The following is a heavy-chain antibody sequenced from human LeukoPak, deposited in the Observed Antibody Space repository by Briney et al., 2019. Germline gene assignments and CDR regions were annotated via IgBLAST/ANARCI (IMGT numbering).Heavy chain of an antibody. CDR3: ARSSEGRYYYDSSGFSYYYYYMDV. CDR2: IYYSGST. D-gene: IGHD3-22*01. Sequence: SETLSLTCTVSGGSISSYYWSWIRQPPGKGLEWIGYIYYSGSTYYNPSLRGRVTISVDTSKNQFSLKLSSVTAADTAVYYCARSSEGRYYYDSSGFSYYYYYMDVWGKGTTVTISS. V-gene: IGHV4-59*01. J-gene: IGHJ6*03. CDR1: GGSISSYY.